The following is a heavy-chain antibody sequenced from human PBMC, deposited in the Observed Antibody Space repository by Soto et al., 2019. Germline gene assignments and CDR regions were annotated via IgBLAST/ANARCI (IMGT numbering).Heavy chain of an antibody. V-gene: IGHV1-46*03. CDR1: GYAFTSYY. D-gene: IGHD2-2*01. CDR2: INPSGGST. Sequence: VSVKVSCKASGYAFTSYYMRWPRQAPGQGLEWMGIINPSGGSTSYAQKFQGRVTMTRDTSTSTVYMELSSLRSEDTAVYYCARDGCSSTSCYLFTCFDPWGQGTLVTVSS. CDR3: ARDGCSSTSCYLFTCFDP. J-gene: IGHJ5*02.